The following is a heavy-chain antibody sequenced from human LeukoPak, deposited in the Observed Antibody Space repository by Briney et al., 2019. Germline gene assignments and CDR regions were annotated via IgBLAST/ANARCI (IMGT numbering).Heavy chain of an antibody. J-gene: IGHJ5*02. CDR2: FHYSGTT. Sequence: SETLSLTCTVSGGSVSEYYWSWIRQPPGKGLEWIGYFHYSGTTNSNPSLRSRVTMSVDASRNQFSLNLSSVTAADTAVYFCAKIYCTGGSCGWFDPWGQGTLVTVSS. D-gene: IGHD2-15*01. V-gene: IGHV4-59*02. CDR1: GGSVSEYY. CDR3: AKIYCTGGSCGWFDP.